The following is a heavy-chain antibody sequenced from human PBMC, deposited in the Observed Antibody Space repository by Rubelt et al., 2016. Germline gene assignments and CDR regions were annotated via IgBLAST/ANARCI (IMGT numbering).Heavy chain of an antibody. J-gene: IGHJ6*02. CDR2: IRSKANSYAT. CDR3: SSSPTTYCSAGKCHSDYYYYGMDV. D-gene: IGHD2-15*01. V-gene: IGHV3-73*01. Sequence: GKGLEWVGRIRSKANSYATAYAASVEGRFTISRDDSKNTAYLQMSRRKTEDTAAYYCSSSPTTYCSAGKCHSDYYYYGMDVWGQGTTVTVSS.